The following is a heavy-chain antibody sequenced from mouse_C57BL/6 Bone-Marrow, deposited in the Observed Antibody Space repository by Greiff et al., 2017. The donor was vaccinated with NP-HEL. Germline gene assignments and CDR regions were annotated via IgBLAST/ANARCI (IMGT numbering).Heavy chain of an antibody. J-gene: IGHJ3*01. CDR2: IDPENGDT. Sequence: EVQLQQSGAELVRPGASVKLSCTASGFNIKDDYMHWVKQRPEQGLEWIGWIDPENGDTEYASKFQGKATITADTSSNTAYLQLSSLTSEDTAVYYCTYDYDGAWFAYWGQETLVTVSA. V-gene: IGHV14-4*01. CDR1: GFNIKDDY. CDR3: TYDYDGAWFAY. D-gene: IGHD2-4*01.